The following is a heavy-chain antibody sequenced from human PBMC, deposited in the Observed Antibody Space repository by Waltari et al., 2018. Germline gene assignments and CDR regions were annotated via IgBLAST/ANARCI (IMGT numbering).Heavy chain of an antibody. Sequence: QVQLVQSGAEVKNPGASVKVSCKILGYTLKEVPMHWVRQAPGKGLEWMSRLDREEGEIVYAQNFQGRLTMTEDISLETAYMELSSLKFEDTAVYYCARKGIWGQTYPLDYWGQGTLVTVSS. V-gene: IGHV1-24*01. CDR3: ARKGIWGQTYPLDY. J-gene: IGHJ4*02. D-gene: IGHD7-27*01. CDR2: LDREEGEI. CDR1: GYTLKEVP.